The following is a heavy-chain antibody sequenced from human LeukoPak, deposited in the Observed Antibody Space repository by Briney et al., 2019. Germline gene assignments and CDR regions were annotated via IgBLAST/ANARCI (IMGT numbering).Heavy chain of an antibody. CDR3: ARDYLMAWVETYFDY. Sequence: PSETLSLTCALSGYSLTSGYFWGWIRQPPGKGLEWIAIIRHTESAYYNPSLKSRVTISVDTSKNQFSLTVGSVTAADTAVYDCARDYLMAWVETYFDYWGQGTLVTHSS. V-gene: IGHV4-38-2*02. CDR2: IRHTESA. D-gene: IGHD5-24*01. J-gene: IGHJ4*02. CDR1: GYSLTSGYF.